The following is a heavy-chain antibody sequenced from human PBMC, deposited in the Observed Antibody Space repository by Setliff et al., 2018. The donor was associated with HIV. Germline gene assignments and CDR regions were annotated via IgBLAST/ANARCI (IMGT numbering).Heavy chain of an antibody. Sequence: SETLSLTCTVSGGSISTHYWSWIRQSPGKGLEWIGYFYYSGSTNYNPSLRSRLTISADTSKKQLYLRVTSVTAADTAVYYCARDSNAPYFQHWGPGTLVTVSS. D-gene: IGHD1-1*01. V-gene: IGHV4-59*11. CDR1: GGSISTHY. CDR2: FYYSGST. CDR3: ARDSNAPYFQH. J-gene: IGHJ1*01.